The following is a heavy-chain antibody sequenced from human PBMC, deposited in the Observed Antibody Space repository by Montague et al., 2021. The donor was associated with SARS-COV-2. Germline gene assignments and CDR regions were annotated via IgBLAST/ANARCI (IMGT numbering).Heavy chain of an antibody. V-gene: IGHV2-70*01. D-gene: IGHD3-10*01. J-gene: IGHJ3*01. CDR1: GFSLSTSGFS. CDR3: ARLNWFGENAFVV. CDR2: INWENYR. Sequence: PALVKATQTLTLTCTFSGFSLSTSGFSVNWIRQPPGKALEWLALINWENYRYFHTSLRTRLTISKDTSKNQVVPTVTDMDPVDTATYYCARLNWFGENAFVVGGKGTVFPSLQ.